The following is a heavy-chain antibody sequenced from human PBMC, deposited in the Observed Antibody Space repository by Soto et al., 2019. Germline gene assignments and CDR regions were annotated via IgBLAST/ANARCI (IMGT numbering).Heavy chain of an antibody. V-gene: IGHV3-48*03. J-gene: IGHJ6*02. Sequence: PGGSLRLSCAASGFTFSSYEMNWVRQAPGKGLEWVSYISSSGSTIYYADSVKGRFTISRDNAKNSLYLQMNSLRAEDTAVYYCARDNLEWLPTPLYYGMDAWGQGTTVTVSS. D-gene: IGHD3-3*01. CDR2: ISSSGSTI. CDR1: GFTFSSYE. CDR3: ARDNLEWLPTPLYYGMDA.